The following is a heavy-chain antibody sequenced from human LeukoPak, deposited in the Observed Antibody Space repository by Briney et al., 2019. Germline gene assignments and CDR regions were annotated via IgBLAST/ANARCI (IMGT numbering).Heavy chain of an antibody. CDR3: ARVEGSSSWQNWFDP. V-gene: IGHV4-4*02. CDR2: IYHSGST. Sequence: SGTLSLTCAVSGGSISSSNWWSWVRQPPGKGLEWIGEIYHSGSTNYNPSLKSRVTISVDTSKNQFSLKLTSVTVADTAVYYCARVEGSSSWQNWFDPWGQGTLVTVSS. CDR1: GGSISSSNW. J-gene: IGHJ5*02. D-gene: IGHD6-13*01.